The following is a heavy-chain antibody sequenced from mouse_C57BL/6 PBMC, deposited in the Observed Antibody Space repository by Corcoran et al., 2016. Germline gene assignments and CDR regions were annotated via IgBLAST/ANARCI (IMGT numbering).Heavy chain of an antibody. CDR1: GYTFTSYG. Sequence: QVQLQQSGAELARPGASVKMSCKASGYTFTSYGISWVKQRTGQGLEWIGEIYPRNGNTNYNEKFKGKATLTADNSSSTAYMELRSLTSEDSAVYLGARMGYYGSRYDFDVWGTGTTVTVSS. V-gene: IGHV1-81*01. CDR2: IYPRNGNT. D-gene: IGHD1-1*01. J-gene: IGHJ1*03. CDR3: ARMGYYGSRYDFDV.